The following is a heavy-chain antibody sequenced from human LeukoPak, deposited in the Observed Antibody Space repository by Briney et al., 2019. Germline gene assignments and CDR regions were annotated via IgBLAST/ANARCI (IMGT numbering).Heavy chain of an antibody. Sequence: PGGSLRLSCGASGFTFSSYAMSWVRQAPGKGLEWVSAISSSGGSTYYADSVKGRFTISRDNSKNTLHLQMNSLRAEDTAVYYCAKDDRRYCSSTSCLDSFDPWGQGTLVTVSS. J-gene: IGHJ5*02. V-gene: IGHV3-23*01. CDR2: ISSSGGST. CDR1: GFTFSSYA. CDR3: AKDDRRYCSSTSCLDSFDP. D-gene: IGHD2-2*01.